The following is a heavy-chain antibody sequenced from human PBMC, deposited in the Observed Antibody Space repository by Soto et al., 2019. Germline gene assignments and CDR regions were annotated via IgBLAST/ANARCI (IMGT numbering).Heavy chain of an antibody. V-gene: IGHV4-4*07. J-gene: IGHJ4*02. CDR2: IHSSGNL. CDR3: ARDVGKNY. D-gene: IGHD3-10*01. CDR1: GAPVSSYY. Sequence: SETLSLTCSVSGAPVSSYYWSWLRQPVGKGLEWIGRIHSSGNLNYNPSLESRVTMSLDTSKNQFSLRLSSLTAADTALYLCARDVGKNYWGQGTRVTVSS.